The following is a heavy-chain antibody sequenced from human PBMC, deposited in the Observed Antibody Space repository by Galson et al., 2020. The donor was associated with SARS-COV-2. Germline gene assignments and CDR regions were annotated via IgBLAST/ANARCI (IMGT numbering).Heavy chain of an antibody. CDR1: GLTFSNAW. CDR3: TTATPDIVVVPAAGYYYYYGMDV. D-gene: IGHD2-2*01. CDR2: IKSKTDGGTT. V-gene: IGHV3-15*01. Sequence: GGPLRLSCEASGLTFSNAWMSWVRQAPGKGLEWVGRIKSKTDGGTTDYAAPAKCTFTITRHDSKNTLYLQMNSLKTEDTAVYYCTTATPDIVVVPAAGYYYYYGMDVWGQGTTVTVSS. J-gene: IGHJ6*02.